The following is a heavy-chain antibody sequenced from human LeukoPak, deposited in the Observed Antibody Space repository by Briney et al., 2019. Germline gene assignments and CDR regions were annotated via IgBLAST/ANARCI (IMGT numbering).Heavy chain of an antibody. Sequence: GGSLRLSCAASGFTFSRYWMSWVRQAPGKGLEWVANIKQDGSEKYYVDSVKGRFTISRDNAKNSLYLQMNSLKAGDTAVYYCARGGWLPDYWAQGTVVTASS. D-gene: IGHD3-22*01. CDR2: IKQDGSEK. V-gene: IGHV3-7*01. CDR3: ARGGWLPDY. CDR1: GFTFSRYW. J-gene: IGHJ4*02.